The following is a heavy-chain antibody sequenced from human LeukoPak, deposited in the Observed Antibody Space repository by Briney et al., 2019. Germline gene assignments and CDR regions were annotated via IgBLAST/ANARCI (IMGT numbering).Heavy chain of an antibody. CDR3: TSLDY. Sequence: GGSLRLSSTASGYTFSGYWMHWVRQAPGKGLVWVSRISRDASTTTYADSVKGRFTISRDNARNTLYLQMNSLRAEDTAVYYCTSLDYWGQGTLVSVSS. CDR2: ISRDASTT. CDR1: GYTFSGYW. J-gene: IGHJ4*02. V-gene: IGHV3-74*01.